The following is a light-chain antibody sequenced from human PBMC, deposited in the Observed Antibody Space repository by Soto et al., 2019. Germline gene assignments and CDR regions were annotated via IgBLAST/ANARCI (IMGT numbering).Light chain of an antibody. CDR1: GDDIGGYNF. CDR3: ASYTSISAYV. V-gene: IGLV2-14*01. J-gene: IGLJ1*01. Sequence: QSALTQPASVSGTPGQMITISCAGTGDDIGGYNFVSWYQLHPGAAPKLIIYNIHHRPSGASERFSSSKSGFTASLTISGLHPDDDSYYCGASYTSISAYVFGTGTKVTVL. CDR2: NIH.